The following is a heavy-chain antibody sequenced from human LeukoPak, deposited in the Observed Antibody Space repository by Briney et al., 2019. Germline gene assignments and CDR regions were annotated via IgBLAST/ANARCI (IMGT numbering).Heavy chain of an antibody. CDR3: ARLFRYPRGRFDY. Sequence: GESLKISCVGSGYSFSNYLIGWVRQMPVKGLEWMGIIFPADSDARYSPCFQGQVTISVDKSISTAYLQWSSLKASDTAMYYCARLFRYPRGRFDYWGQGSLVTVSS. V-gene: IGHV5-51*01. CDR1: GYSFSNYL. D-gene: IGHD1-26*01. CDR2: IFPADSDA. J-gene: IGHJ4*02.